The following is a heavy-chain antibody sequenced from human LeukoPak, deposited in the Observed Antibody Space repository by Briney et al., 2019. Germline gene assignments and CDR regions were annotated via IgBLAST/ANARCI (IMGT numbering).Heavy chain of an antibody. Sequence: SETLSLTCTVSGGSISSSSYYWGWIRQPPGKGLEWIGSIYYSGSTYYNPSLKSRVTISVDTSKNQFSLKLSSVTAADTAVYYCARLPGDYGGYDYWGQGTLVTVSS. CDR1: GGSISSSSYY. CDR3: ARLPGDYGGYDY. J-gene: IGHJ4*02. CDR2: IYYSGST. V-gene: IGHV4-39*01. D-gene: IGHD4-17*01.